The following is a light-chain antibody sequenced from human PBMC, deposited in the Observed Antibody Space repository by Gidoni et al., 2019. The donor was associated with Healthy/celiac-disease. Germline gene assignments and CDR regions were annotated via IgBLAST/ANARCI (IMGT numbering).Light chain of an antibody. CDR2: KAS. J-gene: IGKJ3*01. CDR1: QSISTW. Sequence: DIQMTQSPSTLSASVGDRVTITCRASQSISTWLAWYQQKPGKAPKVLIYKASSLESGVPSRFSGSGSGTEFTLTISSLQPDDFATYYCQQYNSYPFTFXPXTKVDIK. V-gene: IGKV1-5*03. CDR3: QQYNSYPFT.